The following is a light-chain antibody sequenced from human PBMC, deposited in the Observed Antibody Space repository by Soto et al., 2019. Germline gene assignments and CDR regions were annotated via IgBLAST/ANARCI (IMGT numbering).Light chain of an antibody. J-gene: IGKJ1*01. CDR1: QSVSSN. Sequence: EIVMTQSPATLSVSPGERATLSCRASQSVSSNLAWYQQKPGQAPRLLIYGASTRATGIPARFSGSGSGTEFTLTISCLQSEDFATYYCQQYYSYPSFGQGTKVDIK. V-gene: IGKV3-15*01. CDR3: QQYYSYPS. CDR2: GAS.